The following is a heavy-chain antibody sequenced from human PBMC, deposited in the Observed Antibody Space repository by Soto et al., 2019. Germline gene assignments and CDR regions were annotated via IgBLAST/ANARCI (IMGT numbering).Heavy chain of an antibody. J-gene: IGHJ6*02. CDR3: ARRVAVAGAGELYYYYGMDV. CDR2: IIPIFGTA. CDR1: GGTFSSYA. Sequence: QVQLVQSGAEVKKPGSSVKVSCKASGGTFSSYAISWVRQAPGQGLEWMGGIIPIFGTANYAQKFQGRVTITADESTSTAYMELLSLRSEDKAVEYCARRVAVAGAGELYYYYGMDVWGQGTTVTVSS. V-gene: IGHV1-69*12. D-gene: IGHD6-19*01.